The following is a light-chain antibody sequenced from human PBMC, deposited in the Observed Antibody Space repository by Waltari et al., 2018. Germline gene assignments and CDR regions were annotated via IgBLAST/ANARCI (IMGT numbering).Light chain of an antibody. CDR2: DVS. Sequence: QSALTQPASVSGSPGQSITISCTGTSSDVGGYNYVSWYHPHPGKAPKLMIYDVSNRPSGVSNRFSGSKSGNTASLTISGLQAEDDADYYCSSYTSSSANVFGSGTKVTVL. J-gene: IGLJ6*01. V-gene: IGLV2-14*03. CDR1: SSDVGGYNY. CDR3: SSYTSSSANV.